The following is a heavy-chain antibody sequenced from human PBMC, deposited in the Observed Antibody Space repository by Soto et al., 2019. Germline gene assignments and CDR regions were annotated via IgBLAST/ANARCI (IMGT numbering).Heavy chain of an antibody. V-gene: IGHV1-18*01. Sequence: QVQLVQSGGEVKKPGASVKVSCKTSGYSFTTYGISWVRQAPGQGLEWMGWISAYNGNTNYAQKLQGRVTMTTDTSTSTAYMELRSLRSGDTAVYYCAREGPAPYYYYGMDVWGQGSTVTVSS. CDR3: AREGPAPYYYYGMDV. CDR1: GYSFTTYG. J-gene: IGHJ6*02. CDR2: ISAYNGNT.